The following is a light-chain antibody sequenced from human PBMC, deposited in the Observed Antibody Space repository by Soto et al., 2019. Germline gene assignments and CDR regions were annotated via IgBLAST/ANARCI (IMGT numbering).Light chain of an antibody. CDR2: GAS. CDR3: QQYDNWPIT. J-gene: IGKJ5*01. Sequence: EIVMTQSPATLSVSPGERATLSCRASQSVSSNLAWYQQQPGQAPRLLIYGASTRATGIPARFSGSGSGTESTLTISSLQSEDFAVFYCQQYDNWPITFGQGTRLEIK. V-gene: IGKV3-15*01. CDR1: QSVSSN.